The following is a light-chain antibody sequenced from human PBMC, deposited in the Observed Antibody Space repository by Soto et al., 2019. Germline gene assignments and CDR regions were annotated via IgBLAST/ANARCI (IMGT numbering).Light chain of an antibody. V-gene: IGLV3-1*01. CDR3: QAWDSSLVV. J-gene: IGLJ2*01. Sequence: SYELTQPPSVSVSPGQTASITCSGDKLGDKYACWYQQKPGQSPVLIIYQDSKRHSGIPERFSGSNSGNTATLTIRGTQAMDDSDYSCQAWDSSLVVFGGGTKLTVL. CDR1: KLGDKY. CDR2: QDS.